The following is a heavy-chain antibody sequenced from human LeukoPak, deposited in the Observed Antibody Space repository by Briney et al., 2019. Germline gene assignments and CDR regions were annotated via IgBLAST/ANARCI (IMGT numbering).Heavy chain of an antibody. CDR1: GDSISSYY. V-gene: IGHV4-59*01. CDR2: IYYSGST. Sequence: NASETLSLTCTVSGDSISSYYWNWVRQPPGKGLEWIGYIYYSGSTNCNPSLKSRVTISIDTSKNQFSLKLRSVTAADTAVYYCAREVPIVRGLRWVYWGQGTLVTVSS. J-gene: IGHJ4*02. CDR3: AREVPIVRGLRWVY. D-gene: IGHD3-10*01.